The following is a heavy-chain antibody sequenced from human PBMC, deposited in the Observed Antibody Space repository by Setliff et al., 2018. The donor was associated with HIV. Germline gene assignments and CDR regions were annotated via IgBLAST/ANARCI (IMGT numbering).Heavy chain of an antibody. Sequence: NPSETLSLTCTVSSDSIRAYFWTWVRQPAGKGLEWIGHVYLSGGTNSNPSLRSRVTVSADTSKNQFSLKLTSVTAADTAVYYCARGDPFTDFDSWGQGTLVTVSS. D-gene: IGHD3-16*01. CDR3: ARGDPFTDFDS. V-gene: IGHV4-4*07. J-gene: IGHJ4*02. CDR2: VYLSGGT. CDR1: SDSIRAYF.